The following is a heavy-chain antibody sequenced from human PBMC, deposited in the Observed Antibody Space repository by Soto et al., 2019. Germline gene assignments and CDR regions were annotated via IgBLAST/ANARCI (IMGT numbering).Heavy chain of an antibody. Sequence: EVQLVESGGGLVHPGGSLRLSCAASGFTFSTYWMQWVRQAPGEGLVWVSHINSDGSSTTYADSVKGRFTISRDNARNTLFLQMNSLRPDDTAVYYCVRDYFAVDYWGQGTLVTVSS. CDR3: VRDYFAVDY. D-gene: IGHD3-9*01. V-gene: IGHV3-74*01. CDR1: GFTFSTYW. J-gene: IGHJ4*02. CDR2: INSDGSST.